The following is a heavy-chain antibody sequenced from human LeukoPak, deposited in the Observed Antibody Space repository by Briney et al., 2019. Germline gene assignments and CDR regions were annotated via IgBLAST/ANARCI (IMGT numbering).Heavy chain of an antibody. CDR1: GYTFTGYY. CDR2: ISAYNGNT. Sequence: GASVKVSCKASGYTFTGYYMHWVRQAPGQGLEWMGWISAYNGNTNYAQKLQGRVTMTTDTSTSTAYMELRSLRSDDTAVYYCARERLERFDDWGQGTLVTVSS. V-gene: IGHV1-18*04. D-gene: IGHD1-1*01. CDR3: ARERLERFDD. J-gene: IGHJ4*02.